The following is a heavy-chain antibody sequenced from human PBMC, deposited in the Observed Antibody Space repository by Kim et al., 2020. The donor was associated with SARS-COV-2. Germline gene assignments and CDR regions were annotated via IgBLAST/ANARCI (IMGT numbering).Heavy chain of an antibody. CDR3: ARDLSLGYYYDSPVFDY. D-gene: IGHD3-22*01. CDR1: GFTFNTCS. CDR2: ISGRSSIT. Sequence: GGSLRLSCAASGFTFNTCSMNWVRQAPGKGLEWVSYISGRSSITYYADSVKGRFTISRDNAKNSLYLQMNSLRDEDTAVYYCARDLSLGYYYDSPVFDYWGQGTLVTVSS. J-gene: IGHJ4*02. V-gene: IGHV3-48*02.